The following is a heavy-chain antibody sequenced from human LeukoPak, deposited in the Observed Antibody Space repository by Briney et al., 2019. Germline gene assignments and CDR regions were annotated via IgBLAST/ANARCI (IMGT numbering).Heavy chain of an antibody. D-gene: IGHD5-24*01. CDR2: ISWNSGSI. CDR3: AKGYLRDGYKSCYFDY. CDR1: GFTFDDYA. J-gene: IGHJ4*02. V-gene: IGHV3-9*01. Sequence: GRSLRLSCAASGFTFDDYAMHWVRQAPGKGLEWVSGISWNSGSIGYADSVKGRFTISRDNAKNSLYLQMNSLRAEDTALYYCAKGYLRDGYKSCYFDYWGQGTLVTVSS.